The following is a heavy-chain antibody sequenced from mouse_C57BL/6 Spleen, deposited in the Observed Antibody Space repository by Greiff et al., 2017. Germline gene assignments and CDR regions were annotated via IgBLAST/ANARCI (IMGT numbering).Heavy chain of an antibody. CDR3: ASKVLFTTVVATDWYVEV. J-gene: IGHJ1*03. V-gene: IGHV1-39*01. CDR1: GYSFTDYN. CDR2: INPNYGTT. D-gene: IGHD1-1*01. Sequence: VQLQQSGPELVKPGASVKISCKASGYSFTDYNMNWVKQSNGKSLEWIGVINPNYGTTSYNQKFKGKATLTVDQSSSTAYMQLNSLTSEDSAVYYCASKVLFTTVVATDWYVEVWGTGTTVTVSS.